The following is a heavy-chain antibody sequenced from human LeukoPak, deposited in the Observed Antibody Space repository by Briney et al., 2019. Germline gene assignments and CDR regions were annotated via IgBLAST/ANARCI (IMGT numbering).Heavy chain of an antibody. CDR1: EYSFSPYW. CDR2: ISAADSDT. V-gene: IGHV5-51*01. J-gene: IGHJ4*02. Sequence: GESLKISCKGSEYSFSPYWIGWVRQMPGKGLEWMGIISAADSDTRYSPSFQGQVTFSVDKSISTAYLQWSSPKASDTAIHYCARQNGGGHFDYWGQGTLVTVSS. CDR3: ARQNGGGHFDY. D-gene: IGHD3-16*01.